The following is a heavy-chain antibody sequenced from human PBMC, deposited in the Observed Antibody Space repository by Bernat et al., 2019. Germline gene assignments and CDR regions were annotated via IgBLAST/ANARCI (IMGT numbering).Heavy chain of an antibody. Sequence: EVQLVESGGGLVQPGGSLRLSCAASGFTFSDYSMNWVRQAPGKGLEWIAFIGNSGTSYADSVKGRFTISRDNVKNSLYLQMNNLRAEDTAVYFCARRGRKVGPSTFFQHWGQGTQVTVSA. CDR1: GFTFSDYS. V-gene: IGHV3-48*01. CDR3: ARRGRKVGPSTFFQH. D-gene: IGHD1-26*01. CDR2: IGNSGT. J-gene: IGHJ1*01.